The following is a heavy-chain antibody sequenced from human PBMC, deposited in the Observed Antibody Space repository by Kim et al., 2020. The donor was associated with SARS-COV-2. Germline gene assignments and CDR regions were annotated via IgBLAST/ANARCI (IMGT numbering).Heavy chain of an antibody. D-gene: IGHD3-10*01. V-gene: IGHV4-34*01. CDR1: GGSFSGYY. J-gene: IGHJ4*02. CDR3: ARGRGSGSYYMPLLDY. CDR2: INHSGST. Sequence: SETLSLTCAVYGGSFSGYYWSWIRQPPGKGLEWIGEINHSGSTNYNPSLKSRVTISVDTSKNQFSLKLSSVTAADTAVYYCARGRGSGSYYMPLLDYWGQGTLVTVSS.